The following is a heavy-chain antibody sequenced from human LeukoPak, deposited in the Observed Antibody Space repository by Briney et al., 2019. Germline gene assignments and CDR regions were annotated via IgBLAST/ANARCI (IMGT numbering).Heavy chain of an antibody. CDR2: INPNSGGT. J-gene: IGHJ4*02. V-gene: IGHV1-2*02. Sequence: ASVKVSCKASGYTFTDYSIHWVRQAPGQGLEWMGWINPNSGGTNYAQKFQGRVTMTRDTSISTAYMELSRLRSDDTAVYYCARVQPGSSRGFDYWGQGTLVTVSS. CDR3: ARVQPGSSRGFDY. CDR1: GYTFTDYS. D-gene: IGHD2-15*01.